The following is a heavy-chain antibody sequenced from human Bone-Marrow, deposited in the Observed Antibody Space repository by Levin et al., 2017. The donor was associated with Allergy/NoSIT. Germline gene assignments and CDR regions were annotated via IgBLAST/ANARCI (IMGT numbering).Heavy chain of an antibody. CDR3: AKDLQTGGNSLGVFDS. D-gene: IGHD1/OR15-1a*01. CDR1: GFTFSSSA. CDR2: ISGSGGDA. J-gene: IGHJ4*02. V-gene: IGHV3-23*01. Sequence: GESLKISCGASGFTFSSSAMNWVRQAPGKGLEWVSVISGSGGDADYADSVKGRFTISRDNSKNTLYLEMSSLRAEDTAIYYCAKDLQTGGNSLGVFDSWGPGILVTVSS.